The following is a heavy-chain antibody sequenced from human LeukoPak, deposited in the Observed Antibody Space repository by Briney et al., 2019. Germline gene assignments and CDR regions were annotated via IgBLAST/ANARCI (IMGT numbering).Heavy chain of an antibody. CDR3: ARDRAYSAFDY. Sequence: GGSLRLSCAASGFTFSSYWMTWVRQAPGRGLERVAIINPDGSEKYYLESLKGRITISRDNAENPVHLQMNSLKAEDTAIYYCARDRAYSAFDYWGQGTLVTVSS. CDR2: INPDGSEK. D-gene: IGHD1-26*01. V-gene: IGHV3-7*03. CDR1: GFTFSSYW. J-gene: IGHJ4*02.